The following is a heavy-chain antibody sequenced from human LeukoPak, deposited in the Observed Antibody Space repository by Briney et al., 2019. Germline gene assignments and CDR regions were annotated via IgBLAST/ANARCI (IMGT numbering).Heavy chain of an antibody. Sequence: ASVKVSCKASGYTFTSYGINWVRQATGQGLEWMGWMNPNSGVTGYAQKFQGRVTMTRNTSISTAYMQLSSLMSDDTAVYFCTKGSASGSYRDYWGQGTLVTVSS. CDR2: MNPNSGVT. CDR1: GYTFTSYG. CDR3: TKGSASGSYRDY. V-gene: IGHV1-8*01. D-gene: IGHD3-10*01. J-gene: IGHJ4*02.